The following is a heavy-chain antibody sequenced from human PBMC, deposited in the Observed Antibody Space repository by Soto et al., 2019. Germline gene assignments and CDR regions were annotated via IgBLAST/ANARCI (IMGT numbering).Heavy chain of an antibody. V-gene: IGHV1-24*01. Sequence: KKTQASVKVSCKVSGYTLTELSMHWVRQAPGKGLEWMGGFDPEDGETIYAQKFQGRVTMTEDTSTDTAYMELSSLRSEDTAVYYCATDSVGYSSGWYYYFDYWGQGTLVTVSS. CDR2: FDPEDGET. J-gene: IGHJ4*02. CDR1: GYTLTELS. D-gene: IGHD6-19*01. CDR3: ATDSVGYSSGWYYYFDY.